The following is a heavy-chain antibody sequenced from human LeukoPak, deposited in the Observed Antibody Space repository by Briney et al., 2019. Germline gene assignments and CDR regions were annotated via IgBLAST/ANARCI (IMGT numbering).Heavy chain of an antibody. V-gene: IGHV4-4*07. D-gene: IGHD1-26*01. CDR2: IYTSGST. CDR1: GGSISSYY. Sequence: PSETLSLTCTVSGGSISSYYWSWIRQPAGKGLEWIGRIYTSGSTNYNPSLKSRVTMSVDTSKNQFSLKLSSVTAADTAVYYCARDGWSYNYYYGMDVWGQGTTATVSS. CDR3: ARDGWSYNYYYGMDV. J-gene: IGHJ6*02.